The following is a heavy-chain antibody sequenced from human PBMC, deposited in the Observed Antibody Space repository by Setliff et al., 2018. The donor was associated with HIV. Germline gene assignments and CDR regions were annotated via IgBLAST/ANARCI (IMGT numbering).Heavy chain of an antibody. Sequence: AGGSLRLSCVASAASGFTFSDAWMSWVRQAPGKGLEWVAFIRYDDTYKYYADSVKGRFTISRDNSKNTLYLHMNSLRAEDTAVYYCAKDRGCSVWGQGTLVTVSS. D-gene: IGHD2-15*01. CDR1: GFTFSDAW. CDR2: IRYDDTYK. J-gene: IGHJ4*02. V-gene: IGHV3-30*02. CDR3: AKDRGCSV.